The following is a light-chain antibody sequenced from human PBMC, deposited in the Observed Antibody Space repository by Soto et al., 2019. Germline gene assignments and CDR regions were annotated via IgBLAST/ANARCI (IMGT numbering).Light chain of an antibody. CDR3: CSYAGSYTFGDNYV. CDR2: YNN. Sequence: QSVLTQPPSASETPGQTVSISCSGSNSNIASNTVNWYQHLPGTAPKLLIYYNNQRPSGVPDRFSGSKSGNTASLTISGLQAEDEADYYCCSYAGSYTFGDNYVFGTGTKVTVL. V-gene: IGLV1-44*01. J-gene: IGLJ1*01. CDR1: NSNIASNT.